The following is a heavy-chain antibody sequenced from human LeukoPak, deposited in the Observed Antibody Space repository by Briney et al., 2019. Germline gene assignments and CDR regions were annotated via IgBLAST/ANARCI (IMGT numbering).Heavy chain of an antibody. J-gene: IGHJ4*02. Sequence: GGSLRLSCAASGFSFSDYGMHWVRQAPGKGLEWVAIITSDGNDKYYADSVKGRFTISRDNSMNTLSLQLNSLGPEDTAVYYCARDRGYDFIDYWGQGTLVTVSS. V-gene: IGHV3-30*03. CDR1: GFSFSDYG. CDR3: ARDRGYDFIDY. D-gene: IGHD5-12*01. CDR2: ITSDGNDK.